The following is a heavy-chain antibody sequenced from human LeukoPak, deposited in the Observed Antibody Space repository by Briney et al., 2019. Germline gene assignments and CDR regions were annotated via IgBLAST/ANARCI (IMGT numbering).Heavy chain of an antibody. CDR2: IYTSGST. Sequence: SQTLSLTCTVSGGSISSGSYYWSWLRQPAGKGLEWIGRIYTSGSTNYNPSLKSRVTISVDTSKNQFSLKLSSVTAADTAVYYCARAGTRPTVVDIWGQGTMVTVSS. CDR3: ARAGTRPTVVDI. V-gene: IGHV4-61*02. J-gene: IGHJ3*02. D-gene: IGHD4-23*01. CDR1: GGSISSGSYY.